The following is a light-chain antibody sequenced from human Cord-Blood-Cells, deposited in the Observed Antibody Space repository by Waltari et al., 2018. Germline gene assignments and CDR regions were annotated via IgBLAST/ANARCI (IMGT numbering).Light chain of an antibody. J-gene: IGLJ1*01. Sequence: QSALTQPPSASGSPGQSVTISCPGTSSDVGGYNYVSWYQQHPGKAPKLMIYEVSKRPSGVPDRFSGSMSGNTASLTVSGLQAEDEADYYCSSYAGSNNFVFGTGTKVTVL. CDR3: SSYAGSNNFV. V-gene: IGLV2-8*01. CDR1: SSDVGGYNY. CDR2: EVS.